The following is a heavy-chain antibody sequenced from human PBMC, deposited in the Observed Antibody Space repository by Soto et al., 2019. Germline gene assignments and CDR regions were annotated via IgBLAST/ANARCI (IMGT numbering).Heavy chain of an antibody. D-gene: IGHD4-4*01. V-gene: IGHV3-23*01. J-gene: IGHJ1*01. CDR2: IAGRGENT. Sequence: GGSLRLSCADCTLTFGSHSMTWVRQSPWRGLQWLSAIAGRGENTYYADSVKGRFTIPRDNSENTVYLQMSSLRPEDTAIYYCATSFRFSKSPLERWGQRILFTVCS. CDR3: ATSFRFSKSPLER. CDR1: TLTFGSHS.